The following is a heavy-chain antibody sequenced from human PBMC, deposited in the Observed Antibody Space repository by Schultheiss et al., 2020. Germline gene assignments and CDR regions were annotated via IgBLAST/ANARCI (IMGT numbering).Heavy chain of an antibody. CDR2: IIPILGTA. D-gene: IGHD1-26*01. Sequence: SVKVSCKASGGTFSSYAISWVRQAPGQGLEWMGGIIPILGTANYAQKFQGRVTITADESTSTAYMELSSLRSEDTAVYYCARHQGWELLYNWFDPWGQGTLVTVSS. CDR3: ARHQGWELLYNWFDP. CDR1: GGTFSSYA. V-gene: IGHV1-69*13. J-gene: IGHJ5*02.